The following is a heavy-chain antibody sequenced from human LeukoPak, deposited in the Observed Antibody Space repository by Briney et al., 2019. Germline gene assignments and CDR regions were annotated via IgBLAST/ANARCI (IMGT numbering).Heavy chain of an antibody. Sequence: SQTLSLTCTVSGGSISSGSYYWSWIRQPAGKGLEWIGRIYTSGSTNYNPSLKSRVTISVDTSKNQFSLKLSSVTAADTAVYYCARGRSGRPYYYYYMDVWGKGTTVTVSS. V-gene: IGHV4-61*02. D-gene: IGHD6-19*01. CDR2: IYTSGST. J-gene: IGHJ6*03. CDR1: GGSISSGSYY. CDR3: ARGRSGRPYYYYYMDV.